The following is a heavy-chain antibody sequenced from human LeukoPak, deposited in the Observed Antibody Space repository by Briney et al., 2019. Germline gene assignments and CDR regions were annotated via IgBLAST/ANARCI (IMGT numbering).Heavy chain of an antibody. J-gene: IGHJ6*04. CDR1: GFTFSSYG. V-gene: IGHV3-30*02. Sequence: GGSLRLSCAASGFTFSSYGMHWVRQAPGKGLEWVAFIRYDGSKKYYADSVKGRFTISRDNSKNTLYLQMNSLRAEDTAVYYCAKGVDVWGKGTTVTVSS. CDR2: IRYDGSKK. CDR3: AKGVDV.